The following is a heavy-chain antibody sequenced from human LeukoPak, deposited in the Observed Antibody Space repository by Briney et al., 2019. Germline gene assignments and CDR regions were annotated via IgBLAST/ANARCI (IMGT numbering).Heavy chain of an antibody. CDR1: GFTFSSYA. D-gene: IGHD3-10*01. CDR2: INSDGSST. V-gene: IGHV3-74*01. CDR3: AKDIDAEYYYGSGSYLGLFDY. J-gene: IGHJ4*02. Sequence: GGSLRLSCAASGFTFSSYAMSWVRQAPGKGLVWVSRINSDGSSTSYADSVKGRFTISRDNAKNSLYLQMNSLRAEDTALYYCAKDIDAEYYYGSGSYLGLFDYWGQGTLVTVSS.